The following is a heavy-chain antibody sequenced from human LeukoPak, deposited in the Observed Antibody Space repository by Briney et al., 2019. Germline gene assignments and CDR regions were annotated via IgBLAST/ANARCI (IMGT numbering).Heavy chain of an antibody. CDR2: INAFGGET. J-gene: IGHJ4*02. D-gene: IGHD6-13*01. CDR1: GFTFRSYW. Sequence: GGSLRLSCTASGFTFRSYWMAWVRQAPGKGLEWVANINAFGGETDYVDSVKGRFTISRDNSKNTLYLQMNSLRAEDTAVYYCAKEAAARKCDYWGQGTLVTVPS. V-gene: IGHV3-7*03. CDR3: AKEAAARKCDY.